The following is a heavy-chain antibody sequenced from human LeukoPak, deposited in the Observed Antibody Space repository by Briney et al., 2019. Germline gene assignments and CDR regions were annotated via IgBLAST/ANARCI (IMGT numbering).Heavy chain of an antibody. Sequence: GASVKVSCKASGYTFTSYAMHWVRQAPGQRLEWMGWINAGNGNTKYSRKFQGRVTITRDTSASTAYMELSSLRSEDTAVYYCAREGLVGTWCMDVWGQGTTVTVSS. J-gene: IGHJ6*02. CDR3: AREGLVGTWCMDV. V-gene: IGHV1-3*01. D-gene: IGHD1-7*01. CDR2: INAGNGNT. CDR1: GYTFTSYA.